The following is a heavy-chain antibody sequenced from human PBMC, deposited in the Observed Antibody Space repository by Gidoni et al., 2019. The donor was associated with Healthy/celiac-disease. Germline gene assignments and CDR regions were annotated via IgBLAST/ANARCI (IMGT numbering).Heavy chain of an antibody. Sequence: EVQLVESGGGLVQPGGSLRLSCAASGFPFSSYAMSWVRQAPGKGLEWVSAISGSGGSTYYADSVKGRFTISRDNSKNTLYLQMNSLRAEDTAVYYCAKGFYGSGSYPDYYYYGMDVWGQGTTVTVSS. CDR2: ISGSGGST. CDR1: GFPFSSYA. CDR3: AKGFYGSGSYPDYYYYGMDV. D-gene: IGHD3-10*01. J-gene: IGHJ6*02. V-gene: IGHV3-23*04.